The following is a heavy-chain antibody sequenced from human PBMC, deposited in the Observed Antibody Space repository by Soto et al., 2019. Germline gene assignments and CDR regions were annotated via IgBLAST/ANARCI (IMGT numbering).Heavy chain of an antibody. CDR2: INSDGSSS. J-gene: IGHJ4*02. Sequence: GGSLRLSCTASGFTFSSSWMHWVRQAPGKGLVWVSRINSDGSSSSYADSVKGRFTISRDNSKNTLYLQMNSLRAEDTAVYYCAHTPDDDYRFDYWGQGTLVTVSS. V-gene: IGHV3-74*01. CDR1: GFTFSSSW. CDR3: AHTPDDDYRFDY. D-gene: IGHD4-17*01.